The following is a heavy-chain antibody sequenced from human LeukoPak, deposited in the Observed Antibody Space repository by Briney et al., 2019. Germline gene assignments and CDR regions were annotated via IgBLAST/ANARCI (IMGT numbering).Heavy chain of an antibody. CDR3: ARLLGYCSSTSCSLSS. Sequence: SVKVSCKASGGTFSSYAIGWVRQAPGQGLEWMGGIIPIFGTANYAQKFQGRVTITADESTSTAYMELSSLRSEDTAVYYCARLLGYCSSTSCSLSSWGQGTLVTVSS. J-gene: IGHJ5*02. D-gene: IGHD2-2*01. CDR2: IIPIFGTA. CDR1: GGTFSSYA. V-gene: IGHV1-69*13.